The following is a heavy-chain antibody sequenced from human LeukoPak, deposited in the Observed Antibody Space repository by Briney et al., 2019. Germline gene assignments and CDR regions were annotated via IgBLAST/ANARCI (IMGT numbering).Heavy chain of an antibody. J-gene: IGHJ6*04. CDR3: ARDRSHCSGGSCYYYGMDV. V-gene: IGHV3-53*01. CDR1: GFTVSSNY. CDR2: IYSGGST. D-gene: IGHD2-15*01. Sequence: GGSLRLSCAASGFTVSSNYMSWVRQAPGKGLEWVSVIYSGGSTYYADSVKGRFTISRDNSKNTLYLRMNSLRAEDTAVYYCARDRSHCSGGSCYYYGMDVWGKGTTVTVSS.